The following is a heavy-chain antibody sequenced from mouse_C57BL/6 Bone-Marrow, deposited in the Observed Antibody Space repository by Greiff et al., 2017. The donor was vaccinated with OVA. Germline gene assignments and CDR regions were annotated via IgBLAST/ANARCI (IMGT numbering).Heavy chain of an antibody. CDR1: GYSITSGYY. CDR2: LTYDGSN. Sequence: DVKLVESGPGLVKPSQSLSLTCSVTGYSITSGYYWNWIRQFPGNKLEWMGHLTYDGSNNYNPTLKNRISITRDTSKKQFFLKLNSVTTEDTATYDGARDDSNSFLYCAMDYWGQGTSVTVSS. J-gene: IGHJ4*01. D-gene: IGHD2-5*01. V-gene: IGHV3-6*01. CDR3: ARDDSNSFLYCAMDY.